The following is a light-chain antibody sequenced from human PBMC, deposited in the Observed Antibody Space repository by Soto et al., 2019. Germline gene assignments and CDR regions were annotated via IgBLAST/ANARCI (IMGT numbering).Light chain of an antibody. CDR1: QSVSYTSGGKNY. CDR2: WAS. Sequence: DIVMTQSPDSLAVSLGERATINCKSSQSVSYTSGGKNYLAWYQQKPGQPPQLLISWASTRESGVPDRFSGSGSATDSTLTISSLQAEDVAVYYCQQYYSNSFTFGQGTKLEIK. J-gene: IGKJ2*01. V-gene: IGKV4-1*01. CDR3: QQYYSNSFT.